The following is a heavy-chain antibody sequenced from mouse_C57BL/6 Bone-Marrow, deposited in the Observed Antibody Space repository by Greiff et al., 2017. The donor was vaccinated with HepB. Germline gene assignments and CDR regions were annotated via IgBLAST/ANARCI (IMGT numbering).Heavy chain of an antibody. CDR2: INPYNGDT. Sequence: LVKPGDSVKISCKASGYSFTGYFMNWVMQSHGKSLEWIGRINPYNGDTFYNQKFKGKATLTVDKSSSTAHMELRSLTSEDSAVYYCARSTMVYFDYWGQGTTLTVSS. CDR3: ARSTMVYFDY. CDR1: GYSFTGYF. D-gene: IGHD2-1*01. V-gene: IGHV1-20*01. J-gene: IGHJ2*01.